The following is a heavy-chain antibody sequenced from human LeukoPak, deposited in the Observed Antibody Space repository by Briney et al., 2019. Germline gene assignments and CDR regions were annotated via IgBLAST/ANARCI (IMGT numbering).Heavy chain of an antibody. Sequence: GSLRLSCAASGFTVSSNYMSWVRQPPGKGLEWIGSIYYSGSTYYNPSLKSRVTISVDTSKNQFSLKLSSVTAADTAVYYCARQPYYYGSGSYYSRRTKYYFDYWGQGTLVTVSS. D-gene: IGHD3-10*01. CDR1: GFTVSSNY. V-gene: IGHV4-39*01. CDR2: IYYSGST. J-gene: IGHJ4*02. CDR3: ARQPYYYGSGSYYSRRTKYYFDY.